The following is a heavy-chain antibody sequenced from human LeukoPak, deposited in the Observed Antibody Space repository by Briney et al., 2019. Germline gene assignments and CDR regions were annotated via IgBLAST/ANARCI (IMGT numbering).Heavy chain of an antibody. CDR2: INPNRGGT. D-gene: IGHD5-12*01. J-gene: IGHJ3*02. CDR1: GYTFTGYY. CDR3: ARAPRYVAAFDI. Sequence: GASVKVSCKASGYTFTGYYMHWVGQAAGQGRAWMGWINPNRGGTNYAQKFQGRVTKTRDTSISTAYMELSRLRSDDTAVYYCARAPRYVAAFDIWGQRTMVTVSS. V-gene: IGHV1-2*02.